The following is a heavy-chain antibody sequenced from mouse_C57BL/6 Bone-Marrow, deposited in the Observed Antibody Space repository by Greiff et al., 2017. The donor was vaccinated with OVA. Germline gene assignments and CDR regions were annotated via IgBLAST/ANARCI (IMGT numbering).Heavy chain of an antibody. Sequence: EVKLQESGPGLVKPSQSLSLTCSVTGYSITSGYYWNWIRQFPGNKLEWMGYISYDGSNNYNPSLKNRISITRDTSKNQFFLKLNSVTTEDTATYYCARDHLFTMDYWGQGTSVTVSS. CDR3: ARDHLFTMDY. CDR2: ISYDGSN. D-gene: IGHD1-1*01. CDR1: GYSITSGYY. J-gene: IGHJ4*01. V-gene: IGHV3-6*01.